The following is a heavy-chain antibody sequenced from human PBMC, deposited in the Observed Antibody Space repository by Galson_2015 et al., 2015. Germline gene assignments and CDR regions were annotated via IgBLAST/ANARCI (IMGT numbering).Heavy chain of an antibody. Sequence: SLRLSCAASGFTFSSYGMHWVRQAPGKGLEWVAVISYDGSNKYYADSVKGRFTISRDNSKNTPYLQMNSLRAEDTAVYYCAKDRSTGTDAFDIWGQGTMVTVSS. V-gene: IGHV3-30*18. CDR2: ISYDGSNK. D-gene: IGHD1-1*01. CDR1: GFTFSSYG. CDR3: AKDRSTGTDAFDI. J-gene: IGHJ3*02.